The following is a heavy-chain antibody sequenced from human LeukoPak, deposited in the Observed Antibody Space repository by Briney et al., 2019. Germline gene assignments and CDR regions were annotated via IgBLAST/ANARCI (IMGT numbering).Heavy chain of an antibody. V-gene: IGHV1-46*01. CDR1: GYTFTNYY. J-gene: IGHJ4*02. Sequence: GAAVKVSCKAFGYTFTNYYMHWVRQAPGQGLEWMGIINPSGGSTSYAQKFQGRVTMTRDTSTSTVYMELSSLRSEDTAVYYCARDLASSGYYWDWGQGTLVTVFS. CDR2: INPSGGST. D-gene: IGHD3-22*01. CDR3: ARDLASSGYYWD.